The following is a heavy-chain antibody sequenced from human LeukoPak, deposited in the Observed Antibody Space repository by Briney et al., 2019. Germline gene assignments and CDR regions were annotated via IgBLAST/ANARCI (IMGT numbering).Heavy chain of an antibody. CDR3: ARQVTSSRRTPFDY. J-gene: IGHJ4*02. CDR2: MFYSGST. V-gene: IGHV4-39*01. D-gene: IGHD6-13*01. CDR1: GGSISSGSYY. Sequence: SETLSLTCTVPGGSISSGSYYWGWIRQPPGKGLEWIGTMFYSGSTYYNPSLKSRVTIPVDTSKNQFSLKLSSVTAADTAIYYCARQVTSSRRTPFDYWGQGTLVTVSS.